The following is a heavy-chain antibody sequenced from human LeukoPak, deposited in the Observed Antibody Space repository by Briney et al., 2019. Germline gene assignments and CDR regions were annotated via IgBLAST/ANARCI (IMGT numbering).Heavy chain of an antibody. J-gene: IGHJ4*02. V-gene: IGHV4-30-4*08. CDR1: GGSISSGDYY. CDR3: ATDRGSSSPYFDY. D-gene: IGHD6-6*01. Sequence: SQTLSLTCTVSGGSISSGDYYWSWIRQPPGKGLEWIGYIYYSGSTYYNPSLRSRVTISVDTSKNQFSLKLSSVTAADTAVYYCATDRGSSSPYFDYWGQGTLVTVSS. CDR2: IYYSGST.